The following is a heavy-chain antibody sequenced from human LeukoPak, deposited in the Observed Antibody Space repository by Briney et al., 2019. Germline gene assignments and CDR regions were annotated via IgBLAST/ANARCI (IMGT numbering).Heavy chain of an antibody. V-gene: IGHV4-59*01. Sequence: SETLSLTCTVSGGAISNYYWSWIRQPPGQGLEWIGYIYYSGNTNYNPSLKSRVTISVDTSKNQFSLRLSSVTAADTAVYYCARGSNWNTVWGQGTLVTVSS. D-gene: IGHD1/OR15-1a*01. CDR1: GGAISNYY. J-gene: IGHJ4*02. CDR3: ARGSNWNTV. CDR2: IYYSGNT.